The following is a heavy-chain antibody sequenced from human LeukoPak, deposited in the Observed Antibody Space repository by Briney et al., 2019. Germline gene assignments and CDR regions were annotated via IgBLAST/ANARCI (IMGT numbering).Heavy chain of an antibody. CDR2: IYPGDSDT. CDR1: GYSFTSYW. Sequence: GESLKISCKGSGYSFTSYWIGWVRQMPGKGVVWMGIIYPGDSDTRYSPSFQGQVTISADKSISTAYLPWSSLKASDTAMYYCARHMHNWNDGPALRWGAFDIWGQGTMVTVSS. J-gene: IGHJ3*02. CDR3: ARHMHNWNDGPALRWGAFDI. D-gene: IGHD1-1*01. V-gene: IGHV5-51*01.